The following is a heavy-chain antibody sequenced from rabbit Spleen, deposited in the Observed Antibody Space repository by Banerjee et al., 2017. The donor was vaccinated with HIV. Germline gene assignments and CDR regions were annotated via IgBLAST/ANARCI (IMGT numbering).Heavy chain of an antibody. Sequence: QSLEESGGGLVKPGASLTLTCKASGLDFSSGYRRCWVRQAPGKGLEWIACINAATAKPVYATWAKGRFTISRTSSTTVTLRMTSLTAADTATYFCARDLVGVIGWNFYLWGPGTLVTVS. CDR3: ARDLVGVIGWNFYL. J-gene: IGHJ4*01. CDR1: GLDFSSGYR. CDR2: INAATAKP. V-gene: IGHV1S40*01. D-gene: IGHD1-1*01.